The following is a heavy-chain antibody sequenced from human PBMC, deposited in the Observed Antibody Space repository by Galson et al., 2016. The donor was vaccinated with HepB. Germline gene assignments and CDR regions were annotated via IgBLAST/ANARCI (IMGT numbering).Heavy chain of an antibody. CDR1: GFTFSSFG. D-gene: IGHD3-10*01. CDR2: IWYDGSNK. CDR3: ARDDMEGFGKLFSYAFDI. V-gene: IGHV3-33*01. J-gene: IGHJ3*02. Sequence: SLRLSCAASGFTFSSFGMHWVRQAPGKGLEWVAVIWYDGSNKYSADSVKGRFTISRDNSKNTLYLQMNSLRAEDTALYYCARDDMEGFGKLFSYAFDIWGQGTTVTVSS.